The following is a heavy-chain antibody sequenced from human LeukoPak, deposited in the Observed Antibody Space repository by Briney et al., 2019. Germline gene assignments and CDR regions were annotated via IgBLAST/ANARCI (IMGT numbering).Heavy chain of an antibody. J-gene: IGHJ4*01. CDR3: ARRGGPYFDY. CDR1: GYTFTDYH. V-gene: IGHV1-2*02. CDR2: INPISGGT. Sequence: ASVKVSCKASGYTFTDYHIHWVRQAPGEGLEWMGWINPISGGTNFAQKFQGRVTMTSDTSISTAYMELSGLRSDDTAVYYCARRGGPYFDYCGHVTLVTVSS. D-gene: IGHD3-16*01.